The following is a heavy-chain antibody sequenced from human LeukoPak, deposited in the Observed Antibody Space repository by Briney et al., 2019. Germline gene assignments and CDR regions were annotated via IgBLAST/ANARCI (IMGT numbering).Heavy chain of an antibody. V-gene: IGHV1-8*01. J-gene: IGHJ6*03. Sequence: GASVKVSCKASGYTFTSYDINWVRQATGQGLEWMGWMNPNSGNTGYAQKLQGRVTMTTDTSTSTAYMELRSLRSDDTAVYYCAREGGGQWLVSYYYYMDVWGKGTTVTVSS. D-gene: IGHD6-19*01. CDR3: AREGGGQWLVSYYYYMDV. CDR2: MNPNSGNT. CDR1: GYTFTSYD.